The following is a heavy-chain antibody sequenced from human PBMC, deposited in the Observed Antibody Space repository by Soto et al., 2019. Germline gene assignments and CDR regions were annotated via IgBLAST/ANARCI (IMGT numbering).Heavy chain of an antibody. CDR1: GFTFSSYG. V-gene: IGHV3-33*01. Sequence: GGSLRLSCAASGFTFSSYGMHWVRQAPGKGLEWVAVIWYDGSNKYYADSVKGRFTISRDNSKNTLYLQMNSLRAEDTAVYYCARDPIAVVLYYSDYWGQGTLVTVSS. CDR2: IWYDGSNK. CDR3: ARDPIAVVLYYSDY. J-gene: IGHJ4*02. D-gene: IGHD6-19*01.